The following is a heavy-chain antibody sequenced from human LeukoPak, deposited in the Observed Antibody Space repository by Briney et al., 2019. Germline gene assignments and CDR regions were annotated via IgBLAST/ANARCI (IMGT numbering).Heavy chain of an antibody. D-gene: IGHD6-19*01. CDR2: ISSSGSTI. Sequence: GGSLRLSCAASGFTFSSYEMNWVRQAPGKGLEWVSYISSSGSTIYYADSVKGRFTISRDNAKNSLYLQMHSLRAEDTAVYYCAKRGWLYYLDVWGKGTTVTVSS. J-gene: IGHJ6*03. CDR1: GFTFSSYE. V-gene: IGHV3-48*03. CDR3: AKRGWLYYLDV.